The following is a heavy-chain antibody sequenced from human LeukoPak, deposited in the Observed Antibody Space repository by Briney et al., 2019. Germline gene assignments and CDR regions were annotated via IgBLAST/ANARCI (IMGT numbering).Heavy chain of an antibody. J-gene: IGHJ4*02. CDR2: INPDGDGM. Sequence: PGGSLRLSCTASGFTFIRYWLNWIRQAPGMGLEWVANINPDGDGMRFVDSVKGRFTMSIDNAQSSLHLQMNSLRVEDTAFYYCAAWNDRGYSYWGQGVLVTVSS. V-gene: IGHV3-7*01. CDR1: GFTFIRYW. D-gene: IGHD5-12*01. CDR3: AAWNDRGYSY.